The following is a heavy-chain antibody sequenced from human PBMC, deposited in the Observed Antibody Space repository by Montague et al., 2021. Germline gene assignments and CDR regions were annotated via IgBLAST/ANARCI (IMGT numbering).Heavy chain of an antibody. CDR3: ARGRGDGNNWAWDFDY. Sequence: QSGAEVKKPGESLKISCKGSGYSFTRYWIGWVRQMPGKGLEWMGXIYPGDSDTRYSPSFQGQVTISADKSISTAYLQWSSLKASDTAMYYCARGRGDGNNWAWDFDYWGQGTLVTVSS. J-gene: IGHJ4*02. D-gene: IGHD5-24*01. CDR1: GYSFTRYW. V-gene: IGHV5-51*01. CDR2: IYPGDSDT.